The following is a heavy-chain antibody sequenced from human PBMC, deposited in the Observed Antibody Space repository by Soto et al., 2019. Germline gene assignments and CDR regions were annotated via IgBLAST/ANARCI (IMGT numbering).Heavy chain of an antibody. D-gene: IGHD2-2*01. Sequence: GESLKISCKGSGYSFTSYWIGWVRQMPGKGLEWMGIIYPGDSDTRYSPSFQGQVTISADKSISTAYLQWSSLKASDTAMYYCARRGYGSSTSCQAGLVFDCWGQGTLVTGSS. V-gene: IGHV5-51*01. CDR3: ARRGYGSSTSCQAGLVFDC. CDR2: IYPGDSDT. J-gene: IGHJ4*02. CDR1: GYSFTSYW.